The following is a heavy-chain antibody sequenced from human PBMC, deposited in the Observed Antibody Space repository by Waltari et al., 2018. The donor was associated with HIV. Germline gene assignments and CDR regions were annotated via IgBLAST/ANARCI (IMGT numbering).Heavy chain of an antibody. Sequence: EVQLVESGGGLVQPGGSLRLSCAASGFTFSSYSMNWVRQAPGKGLEWVSYISSTSNTIYYADSVKGRFTVSRDNAKNSLSLQMNSLRAEDTAVYFCAKEVVALPHYYYYGLGVWGQGTTVTVSS. V-gene: IGHV3-48*04. CDR1: GFTFSSYS. D-gene: IGHD2-15*01. CDR2: ISSTSNTI. J-gene: IGHJ6*02. CDR3: AKEVVALPHYYYYGLGV.